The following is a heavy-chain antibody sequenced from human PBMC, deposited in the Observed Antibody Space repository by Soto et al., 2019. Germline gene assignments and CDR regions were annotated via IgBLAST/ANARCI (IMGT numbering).Heavy chain of an antibody. CDR1: GSTFGSYG. J-gene: IGHJ6*01. Sequence: QEQLVETGGGVVQPGRSLRLSCAASGSTFGSYGIHWVRQAPGKGLEWVAAISFDGGNQYYADSVKGRFSISRDDYKKTVSLQMNSLRAEDTALYHCAKDLVGCNWPSYYYGMDVWGLGTTVTVSS. D-gene: IGHD1-20*01. V-gene: IGHV3-30*18. CDR3: AKDLVGCNWPSYYYGMDV. CDR2: ISFDGGNQ.